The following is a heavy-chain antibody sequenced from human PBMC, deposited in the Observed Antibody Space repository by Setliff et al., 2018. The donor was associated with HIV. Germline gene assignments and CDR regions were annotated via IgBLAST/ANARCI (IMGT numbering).Heavy chain of an antibody. CDR1: GVSISSSNW. CDR3: ARDQRLSY. V-gene: IGHV4-4*02. J-gene: IGHJ4*02. Sequence: SETLSLTCAVSGVSISSSNWWTWVRQHPGKGLEWIGEVSHSGSNNYNPSLNSRVTISVDKSKNQFSLKLSSVTAADTAVYYCARDQRLSYWGQGTLVTVSS. CDR2: VSHSGSN.